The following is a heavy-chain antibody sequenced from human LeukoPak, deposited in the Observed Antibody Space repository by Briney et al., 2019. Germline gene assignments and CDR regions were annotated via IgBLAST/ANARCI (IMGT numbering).Heavy chain of an antibody. CDR2: ISPGNSDT. J-gene: IGHJ4*02. CDR1: GYVFATYW. Sequence: GDSLKISCKGSGYVFATYWIGWVRQMPGRGLEWMALISPGNSDTRYSPSFQGQVTISAGKSISTAYLQWSSLKASDTAMYYCARSSGSHYGGVDYWGQGTLVTVSS. D-gene: IGHD1-26*01. V-gene: IGHV5-51*01. CDR3: ARSSGSHYGGVDY.